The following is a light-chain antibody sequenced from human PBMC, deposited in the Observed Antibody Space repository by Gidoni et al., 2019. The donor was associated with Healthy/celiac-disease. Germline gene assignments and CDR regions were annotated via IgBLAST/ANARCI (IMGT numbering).Light chain of an antibody. Sequence: QPDLTQPASVSGSPGQSITISCTGTSSDVGGYNYVSWYQQHPGKAPKLMIYEVSNRPSGVSNRFSGSKSGNTASLTISGLQAEDEADYYCSSYTSSSTRVFGGGTKLTVL. CDR2: EVS. CDR1: SSDVGGYNY. V-gene: IGLV2-14*01. CDR3: SSYTSSSTRV. J-gene: IGLJ3*02.